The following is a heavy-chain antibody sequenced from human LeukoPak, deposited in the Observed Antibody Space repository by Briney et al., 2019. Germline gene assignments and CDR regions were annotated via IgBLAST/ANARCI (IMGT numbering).Heavy chain of an antibody. CDR2: IGSDDRT. CDR3: ARRGSSGWYDR. J-gene: IGHJ5*02. D-gene: IGHD6-19*01. Sequence: PGGSLRLSCAASGFSFRGYAISWVRQAPGKGLEWVSGIGSDDRTHYADSVKGRFTISRDNAKNSLYPQMNSLRAEDTAVYYCARRGSSGWYDRWGQGTLVTVSS. CDR1: GFSFRGYA. V-gene: IGHV3-23*01.